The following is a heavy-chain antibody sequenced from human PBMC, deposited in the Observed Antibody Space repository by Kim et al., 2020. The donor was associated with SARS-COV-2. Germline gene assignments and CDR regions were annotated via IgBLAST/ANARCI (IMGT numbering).Heavy chain of an antibody. CDR1: GFTVSSNY. J-gene: IGHJ4*02. CDR3: ATNLAAAGVV. Sequence: GGSLRLSCAASGFTVSSNYMSWLRQAPGKGLEWLSVIYSGDKTYYVESVKGRLTISRDNSKNTLYLQMSSLRVEDTPVYYCATNLAAAGVVWGQGTLVTV. V-gene: IGHV3-66*01. CDR2: IYSGDKT. D-gene: IGHD6-13*01.